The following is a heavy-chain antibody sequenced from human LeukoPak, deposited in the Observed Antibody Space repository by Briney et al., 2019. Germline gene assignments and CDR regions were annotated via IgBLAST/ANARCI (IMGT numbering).Heavy chain of an antibody. CDR3: ARAPPWTGFDY. D-gene: IGHD3/OR15-3a*01. V-gene: IGHV3-53*01. J-gene: IGHJ4*02. CDR1: GFTVSSNY. CDR2: IYSGGST. Sequence: GGSLGLSCAASGFTVSSNYMSWVRQAPGKGLEWVSVIYSGGSTYYADSVKGRFTISRDNSKNTLYLQMNSLRAEDTAVYYCARAPPWTGFDYWGQGTLVTVSS.